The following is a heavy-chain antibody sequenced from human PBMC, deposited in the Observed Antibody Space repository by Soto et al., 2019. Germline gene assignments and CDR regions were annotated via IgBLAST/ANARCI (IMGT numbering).Heavy chain of an antibody. J-gene: IGHJ4*02. V-gene: IGHV3-7*01. CDR1: GFTFSSYW. D-gene: IGHD2-2*01. CDR3: ASGAGRLAGLRIGIPAAIEFDY. Sequence: GGSLRLSCAASGFTFSSYWMSWVRQAPGKGLEWVANIKQDGSEKYYVDSVKGRFTISRDNAKNSLYLQMNSLRAEDTAVYYCASGAGRLAGLRIGIPAAIEFDYWGQGTLVTVSS. CDR2: IKQDGSEK.